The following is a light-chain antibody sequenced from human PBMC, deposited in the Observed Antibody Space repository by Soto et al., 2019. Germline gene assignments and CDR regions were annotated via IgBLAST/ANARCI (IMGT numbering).Light chain of an antibody. CDR3: QKYNSWPPT. J-gene: IGKJ1*01. CDR2: GPS. CDR1: QSVSID. Sequence: IVMTQSPATLSVSPGERTTLSCRASQSVSIDLAWYQQKPGQAPRLLIYGPSSSATGVPARFSGSGSGTQFTLTISSLQSEDFAVYYCQKYNSWPPTFGQGTKVEIE. V-gene: IGKV3-15*01.